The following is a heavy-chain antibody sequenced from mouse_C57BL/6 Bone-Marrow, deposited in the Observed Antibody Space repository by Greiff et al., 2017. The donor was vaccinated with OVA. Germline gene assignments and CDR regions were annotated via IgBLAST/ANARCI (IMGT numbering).Heavy chain of an antibody. D-gene: IGHD1-1*01. CDR3: TTSNYYGSSFV. J-gene: IGHJ1*03. CDR1: GFNIKDDY. CDR2: IDPENGDT. Sequence: VQLQQSGAELVRPGASVKLSCTASGFNIKDDYMHWVKQRPEQGLEWIGWIDPENGDTEYASKFQGKATITAETSSNTAYLQLSSLTSEDTAVYYCTTSNYYGSSFVWGTGTTVTVSS. V-gene: IGHV14-4*01.